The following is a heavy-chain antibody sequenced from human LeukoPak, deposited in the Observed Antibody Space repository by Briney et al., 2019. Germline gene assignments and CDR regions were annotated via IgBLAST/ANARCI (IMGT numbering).Heavy chain of an antibody. V-gene: IGHV3-23*01. Sequence: PGGSLRLSCAASGFTFSSYAMSWVRQAPGKGLEWVSAISGSGGSTYYADSVKGRFTISRDNSKNTLYLQMNSLRAEDTAVYCCAKAGWYDYYYGMDVWGQGTTVTVSS. CDR3: AKAGWYDYYYGMDV. CDR1: GFTFSSYA. D-gene: IGHD6-19*01. J-gene: IGHJ6*02. CDR2: ISGSGGST.